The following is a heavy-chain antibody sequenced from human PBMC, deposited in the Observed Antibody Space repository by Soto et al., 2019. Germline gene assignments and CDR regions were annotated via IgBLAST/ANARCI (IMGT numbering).Heavy chain of an antibody. CDR2: ISSSGSTI. CDR1: GFTFSDYY. D-gene: IGHD1-20*01. CDR3: VRDNWKDRTLFDL. Sequence: PGGSLRLSCAASGFTFSDYYMSWIRQAPGKGLEWVAYISSSGSTIYYADSVKGRFTISRDNSENTLHLQMNSLRVEDTAVYYWVRDNWKDRTLFDLSGQGTLVTVSS. J-gene: IGHJ5*02. V-gene: IGHV3-11*04.